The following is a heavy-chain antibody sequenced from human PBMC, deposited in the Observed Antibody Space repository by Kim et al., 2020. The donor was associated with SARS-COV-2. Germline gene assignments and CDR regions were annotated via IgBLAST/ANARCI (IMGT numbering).Heavy chain of an antibody. CDR3: ARDRALGSDAFDI. Sequence: GGSLRLSCAASGFTFSSYAMHWVRQAPGKGLEWVAVISYDGSNKYYADSVKGRFTISRDNSKNTLYLQMNSLRAEDTAVYYCARDRALGSDAFDIWGQGT. V-gene: IGHV3-30-3*01. CDR1: GFTFSSYA. CDR2: ISYDGSNK. J-gene: IGHJ3*02. D-gene: IGHD3-10*01.